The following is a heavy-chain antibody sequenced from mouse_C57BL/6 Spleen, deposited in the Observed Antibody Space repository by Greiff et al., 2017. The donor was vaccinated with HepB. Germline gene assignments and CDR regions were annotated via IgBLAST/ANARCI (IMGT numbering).Heavy chain of an antibody. CDR2: IYPGDGDT. CDR3: ASFDYDVLFDN. D-gene: IGHD2-4*01. J-gene: IGHJ2*01. Sequence: VQLQQSGAELVKPGASVKISCKASGYAFSSYWMNWVKQRPGKGLEWIGQIYPGDGDTNYNGKFKGKATLTADKSSSTAYMQLSSLTSEDSAVYCCASFDYDVLFDNWGQGTTLTVSS. CDR1: GYAFSSYW. V-gene: IGHV1-80*01.